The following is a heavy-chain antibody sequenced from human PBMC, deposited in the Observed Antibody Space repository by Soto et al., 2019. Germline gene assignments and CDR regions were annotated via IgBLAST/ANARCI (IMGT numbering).Heavy chain of an antibody. Sequence: QVQLVESGGGVVQPGRSLRLSCAASGFPFSTYGMHWVREGPGKGLEWVAVISYDGSNRYYADSVKGRFTISRDNSKNTLYLQMNDLRPEDTALYYCVGGQYYFDYRGQGTLVTDSS. CDR3: VGGQYYFDY. D-gene: IGHD3-10*01. CDR2: ISYDGSNR. V-gene: IGHV3-30*03. CDR1: GFPFSTYG. J-gene: IGHJ4*02.